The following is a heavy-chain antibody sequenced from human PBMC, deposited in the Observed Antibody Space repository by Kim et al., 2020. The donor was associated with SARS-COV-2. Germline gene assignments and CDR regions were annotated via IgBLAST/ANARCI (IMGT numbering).Heavy chain of an antibody. CDR1: GYSFTTYW. CDR2: IYPGDSDT. D-gene: IGHD3-10*01. CDR3: ARAPSGTLTPYYFDY. Sequence: GESLKISCKGSGYSFTTYWIGWVRHMPGKGLEWMGIIYPGDSDTKYSPSFQGQVTISADWSISTPYLQWSSLKASDTAVYYCARAPSGTLTPYYFDYWGQGTLVTVSS. V-gene: IGHV5-51*01. J-gene: IGHJ4*02.